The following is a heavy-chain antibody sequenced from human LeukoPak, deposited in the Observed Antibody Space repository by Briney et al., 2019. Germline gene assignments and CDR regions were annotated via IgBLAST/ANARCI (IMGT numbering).Heavy chain of an antibody. CDR2: INHSDRT. V-gene: IGHV4-34*01. CDR3: ARGQARGSGRHNAIGFDP. J-gene: IGHJ5*02. D-gene: IGHD3-10*01. Sequence: SENLSLTCAVYGGSFSYYHWIWIRQPPGKGREWFGEINHSDRTYSNPSLKSRVTIRVTTTNIQFSLKLSSVTAADTAVYYCARGQARGSGRHNAIGFDPWGQGTLVTVSS. CDR1: GGSFSYYH.